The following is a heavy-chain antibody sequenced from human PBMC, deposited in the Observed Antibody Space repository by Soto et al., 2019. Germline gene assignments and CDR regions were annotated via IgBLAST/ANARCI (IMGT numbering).Heavy chain of an antibody. J-gene: IGHJ2*01. D-gene: IGHD6-19*01. V-gene: IGHV3-30-3*01. Sequence: GGSLRLSCAASGFTFRYFAMHWVRQAPGTGLKWVALISYDGSNKYYADSVKGRFTISRDNSKNTLYLQMNSLRAEDTAVYYCARDRRFGSGWGNWYFDLWGRGTLVTVCS. CDR3: ARDRRFGSGWGNWYFDL. CDR2: ISYDGSNK. CDR1: GFTFRYFA.